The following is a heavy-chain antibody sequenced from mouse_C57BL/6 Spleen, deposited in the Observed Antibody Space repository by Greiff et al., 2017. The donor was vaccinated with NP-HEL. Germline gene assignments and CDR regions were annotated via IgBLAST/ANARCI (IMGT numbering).Heavy chain of an antibody. CDR3: ASSPTVVADWYFDV. CDR1: GFSLTSYA. Sequence: VKVVESGPGLVAPSQSLSITCTVSGFSLTSYAISWVRQPPGKGLEWLGVIWTGGGTNYNSALKSRLSISKDNSKSQVFLKMNSLQTDDTARYYCASSPTVVADWYFDVWGTGTTVTVSS. D-gene: IGHD1-1*01. J-gene: IGHJ1*03. CDR2: IWTGGGT. V-gene: IGHV2-9-1*01.